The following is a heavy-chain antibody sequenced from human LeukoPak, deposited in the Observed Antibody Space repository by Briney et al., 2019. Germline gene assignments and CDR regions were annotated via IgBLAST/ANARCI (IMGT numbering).Heavy chain of an antibody. Sequence: GGSLRLSCAASGFTFSSYGMHWVRQAPGKGLEWVAVISYDGSNKYYADSVKGRFTISRDNSKNTLYLQMNSLRAEDTAVYYCARDGELLWFGEAGFDYWGQGTLVTVSS. V-gene: IGHV3-30*19. D-gene: IGHD3-10*01. CDR1: GFTFSSYG. CDR3: ARDGELLWFGEAGFDY. CDR2: ISYDGSNK. J-gene: IGHJ4*02.